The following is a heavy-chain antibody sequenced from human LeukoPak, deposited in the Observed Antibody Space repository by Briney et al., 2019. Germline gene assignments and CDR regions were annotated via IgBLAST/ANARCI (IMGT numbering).Heavy chain of an antibody. CDR1: GGSISSSYYY. V-gene: IGHV4-39*01. CDR2: IYYSGST. Sequence: SETLSLTCTVSGGSISSSYYYWGWIRQPPGKGLEWIGSIYYSGSTYYNPSLKSRVTISVDTSKNQFSLKLWSATAADTAVYYCAGHFGTWGQGTLVTVSP. J-gene: IGHJ4*02. CDR3: AGHFGT. D-gene: IGHD3/OR15-3a*01.